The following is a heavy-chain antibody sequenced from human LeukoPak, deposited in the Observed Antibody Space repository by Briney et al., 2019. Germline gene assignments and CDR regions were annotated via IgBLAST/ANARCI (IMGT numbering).Heavy chain of an antibody. CDR2: IIPIFGTA. J-gene: IGHJ5*02. D-gene: IGHD2-2*01. Sequence: ASVKVSCKASGGTFSSYAIGWVRQAPGQGLEWRGRIIPIFGTANYAQKFQGRVTITTDESTSTAYMGLSSLRSEDTAVYYCARDSGRVVPAAMRFDPWGQGTLVTVSS. V-gene: IGHV1-69*05. CDR1: GGTFSSYA. CDR3: ARDSGRVVPAAMRFDP.